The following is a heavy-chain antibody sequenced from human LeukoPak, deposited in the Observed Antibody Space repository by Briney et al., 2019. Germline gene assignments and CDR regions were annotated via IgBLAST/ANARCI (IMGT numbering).Heavy chain of an antibody. Sequence: SETLSLTCTVSGGSISSSNYYWGWIRQPPGKGLEWIGNIFYSGSTYYSPSLKSRVTISVDTSKNQFSLKLRSVTAADTAVYYCARISSSNWYNERGAFDVWGQGTMVTVSS. J-gene: IGHJ3*01. D-gene: IGHD6-13*01. CDR1: GGSISSSNYY. CDR3: ARISSSNWYNERGAFDV. CDR2: IFYSGST. V-gene: IGHV4-39*07.